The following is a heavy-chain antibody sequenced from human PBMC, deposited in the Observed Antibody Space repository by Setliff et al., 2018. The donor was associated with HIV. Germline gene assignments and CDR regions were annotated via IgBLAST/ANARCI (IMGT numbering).Heavy chain of an antibody. Sequence: GGSLRLSCAASGFTFSDYYMSRIRQAPGKGLEWVSCISSSSSYTNYADSVKGRFTISRDNAKNSLYLQMNSLRAEDTAVYYCVRVRRHSGRPGTFDIWGQGTMVTVSS. D-gene: IGHD5-12*01. CDR1: GFTFSDYY. V-gene: IGHV3-11*05. J-gene: IGHJ3*02. CDR2: ISSSSSYT. CDR3: VRVRRHSGRPGTFDI.